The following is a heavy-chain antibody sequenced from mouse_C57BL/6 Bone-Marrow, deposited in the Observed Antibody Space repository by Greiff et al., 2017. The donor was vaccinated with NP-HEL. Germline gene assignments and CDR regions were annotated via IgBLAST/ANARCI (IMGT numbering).Heavy chain of an antibody. CDR2: IRNKANNHAT. CDR1: GFTFSDAW. J-gene: IGHJ4*01. CDR3: TRPREWLPRGYAMDY. Sequence: EVKVEESGGGLVQPGGSMKLSCAASGFTFSDAWMDWVRQSPEKGLEWVAEIRNKANNHATYYAESVKGRFTISRDDSKSSVYLQMNSLRAEDTGIYYCTRPREWLPRGYAMDYWGQGTSVTVSS. V-gene: IGHV6-6*01. D-gene: IGHD2-2*01.